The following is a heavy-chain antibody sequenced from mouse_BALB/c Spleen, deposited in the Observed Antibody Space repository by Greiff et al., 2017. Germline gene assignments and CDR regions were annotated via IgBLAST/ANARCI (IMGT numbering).Heavy chain of an antibody. Sequence: VQLQQSAAELARPGASVKMSCKASGYTFTSYTMHWVKQRPGQGLEWIGYINPSSGYTEYNQKFKDKTTLTADKSSSTAYMQLSSLTSEDSAVYYCARGDYGSSPNYFDYWGQGTTLTVSS. D-gene: IGHD1-1*01. CDR2: INPSSGYT. J-gene: IGHJ2*01. CDR1: GYTFTSYT. CDR3: ARGDYGSSPNYFDY. V-gene: IGHV1-4*02.